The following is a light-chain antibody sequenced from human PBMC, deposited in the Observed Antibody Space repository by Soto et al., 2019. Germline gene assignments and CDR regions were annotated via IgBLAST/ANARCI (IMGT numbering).Light chain of an antibody. CDR2: EVS. V-gene: IGLV2-14*01. CDR3: SSYKSSRTLYV. Sequence: QSPLTQPASVSGSPGQSVTISCTGTSSDVGGYNYVSWYQQHPGKAPKLMIYEVSNRPSGVSNRFSGSKSGNTASLTISGLQAEDEADYYCSSYKSSRTLYVFGTGTKVTVL. CDR1: SSDVGGYNY. J-gene: IGLJ1*01.